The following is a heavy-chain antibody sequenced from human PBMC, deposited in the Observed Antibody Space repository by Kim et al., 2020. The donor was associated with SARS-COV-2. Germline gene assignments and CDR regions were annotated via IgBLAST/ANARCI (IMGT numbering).Heavy chain of an antibody. D-gene: IGHD3-3*01. Sequence: SETLSLTCTVSGGSISSGGYYWSWIRQHPGKGLEWIGYIYYSGSTYYNPSLKSRVTISVDTSKNQFSLKLSSVTAADTAVYYCARVTRADFWSGYYYVDYWGQGTLVTVSS. J-gene: IGHJ4*02. CDR1: GGSISSGGYY. CDR2: IYYSGST. CDR3: ARVTRADFWSGYYYVDY. V-gene: IGHV4-31*03.